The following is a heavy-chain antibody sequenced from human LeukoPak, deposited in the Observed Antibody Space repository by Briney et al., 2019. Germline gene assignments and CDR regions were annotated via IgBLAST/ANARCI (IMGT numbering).Heavy chain of an antibody. CDR1: GFTVSGNY. D-gene: IGHD1-1*01. V-gene: IGHV3-53*01. Sequence: PGGSLRLSCAASGFTVSGNYMSWVRQAPGKGLEWVSVIYSGGSTYYADSVKGRFTISRDNSKNTLYLQMNSLRAEDTAVYYCARDRGERKNYYYGMDVWGQGTTVTVSS. CDR3: ARDRGERKNYYYGMDV. J-gene: IGHJ6*02. CDR2: IYSGGST.